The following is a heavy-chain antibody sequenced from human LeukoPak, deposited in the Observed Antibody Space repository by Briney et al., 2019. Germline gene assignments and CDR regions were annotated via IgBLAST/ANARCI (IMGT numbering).Heavy chain of an antibody. J-gene: IGHJ4*02. CDR1: GYTFTGYY. CDR2: INPNSGGT. D-gene: IGHD3-22*01. CDR3: AREAYYYDSSGYSFDY. V-gene: IGHV1-2*02. Sequence: AASVKVSCKASGYTFTGYYMHWVRQAPGQGLEWMGWINPNSGGTNYAQKLQGRVTMTTDTSTSTAYMELRSLRSDDTAVYYCAREAYYYDSSGYSFDYWGQGTLVTVSS.